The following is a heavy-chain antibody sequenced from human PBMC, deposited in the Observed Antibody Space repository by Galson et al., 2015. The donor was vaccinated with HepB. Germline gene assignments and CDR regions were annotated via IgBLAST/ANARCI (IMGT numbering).Heavy chain of an antibody. CDR1: GFIFTRYA. CDR3: AKVAILGVTPHYFDY. V-gene: IGHV3-23*01. Sequence: SLRLSCAASGFIFTRYAISWVRQAPGKGLEWVSSIGGSGASTYYADSVKGRFTFSRDNSKNTVYRQMNSLRVEDTAVYYCAKVAILGVTPHYFDYWGQGTRVTVSS. CDR2: IGGSGAST. J-gene: IGHJ4*02. D-gene: IGHD2-21*02.